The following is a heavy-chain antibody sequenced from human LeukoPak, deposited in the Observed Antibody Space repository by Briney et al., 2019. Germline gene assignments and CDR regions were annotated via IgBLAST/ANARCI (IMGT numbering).Heavy chain of an antibody. Sequence: GGSLILSCAASGLTFSIHWMNWVRQAPGKGLECVANINQDGSDKYYVDSVKGRFTISRDNTKNSLYLQMNSLRAEDTAVYYCVGGDYWGQGTLVTVSS. CDR1: GLTFSIHW. V-gene: IGHV3-7*01. CDR3: VGGDY. J-gene: IGHJ4*02. CDR2: INQDGSDK.